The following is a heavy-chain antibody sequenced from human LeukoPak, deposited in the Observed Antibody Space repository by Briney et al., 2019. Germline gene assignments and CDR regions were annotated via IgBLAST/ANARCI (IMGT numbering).Heavy chain of an antibody. CDR2: ITSNGGAI. D-gene: IGHD5-12*01. J-gene: IGHJ3*01. CDR3: VKDLSTRYSAYESAFDA. Sequence: PGGSLRLSCSASAFTFSCYAMHWVRQAPGKGPECISSITSNGGAIYYADSVRGRFTISRDNSEYTLYLQMSGLRAEDTAVYYCVKDLSTRYSAYESAFDAWGQGTMVIVSS. CDR1: AFTFSCYA. V-gene: IGHV3-64D*06.